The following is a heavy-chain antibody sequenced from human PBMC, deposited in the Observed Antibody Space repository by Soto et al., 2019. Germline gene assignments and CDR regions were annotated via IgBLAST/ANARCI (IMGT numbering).Heavy chain of an antibody. D-gene: IGHD3-3*01. J-gene: IGHJ6*03. V-gene: IGHV4-59*01. Sequence: PSETLSLTCTVSGGSISSYYWSWIRQPPGKGLEWIGYIYYSGSTNYNPSLKSRVTISVDTSKNQFSLKLSSVTAADTAVYYCARGTPPKRTIFGVVIIHYYYMDVWGKGTTVTVSS. CDR2: IYYSGST. CDR3: ARGTPPKRTIFGVVIIHYYYMDV. CDR1: GGSISSYY.